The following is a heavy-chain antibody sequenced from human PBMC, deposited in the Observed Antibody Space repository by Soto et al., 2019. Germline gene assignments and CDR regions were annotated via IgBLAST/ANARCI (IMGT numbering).Heavy chain of an antibody. CDR2: IYYSGST. J-gene: IGHJ6*03. D-gene: IGHD6-13*01. Sequence: SETLSLTCTVSGGSISSGGYYWSWIRQHPGKGLEWIGYIYYSGSTYYNPSLKSRVTISVDTSKNQFSLKLSSVTAADTAAYYCAREALYSSHSSYYYMDVWGKGTTVTVSS. CDR1: GGSISSGGYY. CDR3: AREALYSSHSSYYYMDV. V-gene: IGHV4-31*03.